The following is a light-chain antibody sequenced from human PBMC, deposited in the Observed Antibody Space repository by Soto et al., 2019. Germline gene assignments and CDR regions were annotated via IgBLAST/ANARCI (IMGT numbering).Light chain of an antibody. V-gene: IGLV2-14*01. CDR2: DVS. J-gene: IGLJ2*01. CDR1: SSDVGGYNY. Sequence: SALTQPASVSGSPGQSIPISCTGTSSDVGGYNYVSWYQQHPGKAPKLMIYDVSNRPSGVSNRFSGSKSGNTASLTISGLQAEDEADYYCSSYTSSSTVVFGGGTMLTVL. CDR3: SSYTSSSTVV.